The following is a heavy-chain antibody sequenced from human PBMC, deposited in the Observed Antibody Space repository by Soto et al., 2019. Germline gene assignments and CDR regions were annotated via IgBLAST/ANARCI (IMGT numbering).Heavy chain of an antibody. CDR2: ISSSSSYI. V-gene: IGHV3-21*01. Sequence: PGGSLRLSCAASGFTFSSYSMNWVRQAPGKGLEWVSSISSSSSYIYYADSVKGRFTISRDNAKNSLYLQMNSLRAEDTAVYYCARGYDFWGGMDVWGQGTTVTVSS. D-gene: IGHD3-3*01. J-gene: IGHJ6*02. CDR1: GFTFSSYS. CDR3: ARGYDFWGGMDV.